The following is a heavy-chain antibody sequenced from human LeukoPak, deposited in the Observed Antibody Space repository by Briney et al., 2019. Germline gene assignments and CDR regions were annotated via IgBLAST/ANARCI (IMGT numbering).Heavy chain of an antibody. Sequence: GGSLRLSCAASGFTFSDHYMDWVRQAPGKGLEWVGRTRNKANNYTTEYAASVKGRFTISRDDSKNSLYLQMNSLKTEDTAVYYCASRYCSGGSCLDYWGQGTLVTVSS. CDR3: ASRYCSGGSCLDY. V-gene: IGHV3-72*01. CDR2: TRNKANNYTT. D-gene: IGHD2-15*01. J-gene: IGHJ4*02. CDR1: GFTFSDHY.